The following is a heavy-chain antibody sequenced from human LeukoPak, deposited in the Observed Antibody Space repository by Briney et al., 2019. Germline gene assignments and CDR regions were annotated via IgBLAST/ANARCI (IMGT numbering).Heavy chain of an antibody. CDR2: ISAYNGNT. J-gene: IGHJ4*02. CDR1: GHTFINYA. Sequence: ASVKVSCKASGHTFINYAVTWVRQAPGQGLEWMGWISAYNGNTNYAQKLQGRVTMTTDTSTSTTYMELRSLRSDDTAVYYCARVVDCSGGSCYSSSPFFDYWGQGTLVTVSS. D-gene: IGHD2-15*01. V-gene: IGHV1-18*01. CDR3: ARVVDCSGGSCYSSSPFFDY.